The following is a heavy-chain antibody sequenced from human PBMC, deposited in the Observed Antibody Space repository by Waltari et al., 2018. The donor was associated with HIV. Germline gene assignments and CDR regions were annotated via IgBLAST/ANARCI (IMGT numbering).Heavy chain of an antibody. CDR3: VKEHQYGHSWYSYYGMDV. Sequence: AASGFTFSNYGMSWVRQAPGKGLEWVSTISGSGGSTYYADSVKGRFTVSRDNSKNTLYLQMNSLRAEDTAVYFCVKEHQYGHSWYSYYGMDVWGQGTTVTVSS. D-gene: IGHD6-13*01. J-gene: IGHJ6*02. V-gene: IGHV3-23*01. CDR1: GFTFSNYG. CDR2: ISGSGGST.